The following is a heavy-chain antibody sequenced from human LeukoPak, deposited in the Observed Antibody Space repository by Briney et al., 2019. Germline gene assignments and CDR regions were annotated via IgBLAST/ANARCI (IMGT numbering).Heavy chain of an antibody. V-gene: IGHV1-24*01. D-gene: IGHD2-15*01. CDR2: FDPEDGET. Sequence: ASVKVSCKVSGYTLTELSMHWVRQAPGKGLEWMGGFDPEDGETIYAQKFQGRVTMTEDTSTDTAYMELSSLRSEDTAAYYCATVSSSGELHYYYYGMDVWGQGTTVIVSS. J-gene: IGHJ6*02. CDR1: GYTLTELS. CDR3: ATVSSSGELHYYYYGMDV.